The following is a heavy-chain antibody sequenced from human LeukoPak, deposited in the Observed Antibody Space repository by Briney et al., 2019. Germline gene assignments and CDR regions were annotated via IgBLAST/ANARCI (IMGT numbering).Heavy chain of an antibody. V-gene: IGHV3-21*01. CDR2: ISSSTYI. CDR3: ARDSGIYRTIDY. D-gene: IGHD1-26*01. J-gene: IGHJ4*02. Sequence: PGGSLRLSCVASGFTFNNYSMNWVRQAPGKGLEWVSSISSSTYIYHADPVKGRFTISRDNAKNSLYLQMNSLRAEDTAVYYCARDSGIYRTIDYWGQGTLVTVSS. CDR1: GFTFNNYS.